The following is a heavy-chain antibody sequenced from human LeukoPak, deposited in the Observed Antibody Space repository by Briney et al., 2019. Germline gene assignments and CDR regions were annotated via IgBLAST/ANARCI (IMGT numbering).Heavy chain of an antibody. CDR3: ARDHGLISMVRGVMVTSYYDFGMDV. V-gene: IGHV3-30-3*01. D-gene: IGHD3-10*01. J-gene: IGHJ6*02. CDR1: GFTFSNYY. Sequence: NPGGSLRLSCAASGFTFSNYYMTWIRQAPGKGLEWVAVISYDGSNKYYADSVKDRFTISRDNSKNTLYLQMNSLRAEDTAVYYCARDHGLISMVRGVMVTSYYDFGMDVWGQGTTVTVSS. CDR2: ISYDGSNK.